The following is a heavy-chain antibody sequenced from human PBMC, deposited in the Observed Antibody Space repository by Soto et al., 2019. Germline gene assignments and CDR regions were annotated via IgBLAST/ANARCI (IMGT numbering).Heavy chain of an antibody. Sequence: QVQLVESGGGVVQSGGSLRLSCGGSGFIFSRYGMHWVRQAPGKGLEWVTGISYDGGERFYADSVKGRFTISRDNSKNRLDLELSSLRPADPAVYYCASDLPLYCRGDSNFDFWGQGTLVTFSS. CDR1: GFIFSRYG. CDR3: ASDLPLYCRGDSNFDF. J-gene: IGHJ4*02. V-gene: IGHV3-30*03. D-gene: IGHD2-21*02. CDR2: ISYDGGER.